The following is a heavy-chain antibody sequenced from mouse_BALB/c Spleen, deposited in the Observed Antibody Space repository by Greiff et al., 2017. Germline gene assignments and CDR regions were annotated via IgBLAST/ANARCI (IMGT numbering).Heavy chain of an antibody. Sequence: VKLVESGPGLVAPSQSLSITCTVSGFSLTSYGVHWVRQPPGKGLEWLGVIWAGGSTNYNSALMSRLSISKDNSKSQVFLKMNSLQTDDTAMYYCARDDESGTGGYYFDYWGQGTTLTVSS. D-gene: IGHD4-1*01. CDR1: GFSLTSYG. V-gene: IGHV2-9*02. CDR2: IWAGGST. CDR3: ARDDESGTGGYYFDY. J-gene: IGHJ2*01.